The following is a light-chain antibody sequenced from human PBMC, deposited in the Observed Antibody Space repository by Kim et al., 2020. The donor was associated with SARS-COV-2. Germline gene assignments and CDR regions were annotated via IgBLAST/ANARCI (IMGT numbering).Light chain of an antibody. Sequence: ASVKLTCALSSGHSSYAIAWHQQQPEKGPRYLMKLNSDGSHSKGDGIPDRFSGSSSGAERYLTISSLQSEDEADYYCQTWGTGWVFGGGTQLTVL. CDR3: QTWGTGWV. V-gene: IGLV4-69*01. CDR2: LNSDGSH. J-gene: IGLJ3*02. CDR1: SGHSSYA.